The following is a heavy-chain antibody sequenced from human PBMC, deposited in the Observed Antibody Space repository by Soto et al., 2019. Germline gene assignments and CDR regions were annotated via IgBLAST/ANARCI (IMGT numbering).Heavy chain of an antibody. CDR2: IYYSGST. V-gene: IGHV4-31*03. Sequence: PSETLSVTCTVAGGSISSGGYYWSWIRQHPGKGLEWIGYIYYSGSTYYNPSLKSRVTISVDTSKNQFSLKLSSVTAADTAVYYCARKHDYGRIRWGQGTLVTVSS. CDR1: GGSISSGGYY. J-gene: IGHJ4*02. D-gene: IGHD4-17*01. CDR3: ARKHDYGRIR.